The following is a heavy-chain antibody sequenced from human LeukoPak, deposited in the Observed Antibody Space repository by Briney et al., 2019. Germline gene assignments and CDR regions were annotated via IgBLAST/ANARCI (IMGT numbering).Heavy chain of an antibody. Sequence: GASVKVSCKASGYTFSSHGISWVRQAPGQGLEWMGWISGYSGNTNYAQRLQGRVTITADKSTSTAYMELSSLRSEDTAVYYCARGHHYYDSSGPIPYWGQGTLVTVSS. CDR2: ISGYSGNT. V-gene: IGHV1-18*01. CDR1: GYTFSSHG. D-gene: IGHD3-22*01. J-gene: IGHJ4*02. CDR3: ARGHHYYDSSGPIPY.